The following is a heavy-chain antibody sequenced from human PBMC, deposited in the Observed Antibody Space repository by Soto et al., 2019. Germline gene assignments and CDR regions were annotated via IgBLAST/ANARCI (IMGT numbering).Heavy chain of an antibody. CDR1: GFTANRNY. D-gene: IGHD3-22*01. CDR2: IYSGGTA. Sequence: DVQVVESGGGLAQPGGSLRLSCVASGFTANRNYMSWVRQAPGKGLEWVSCIYSGGTAYYADSVKGRFTISRDNLENTLYLQMNSLRHEDTAVYYCAGVESSSWLGNYYYGMDVWGQGTTVTVSS. V-gene: IGHV3-66*01. CDR3: AGVESSSWLGNYYYGMDV. J-gene: IGHJ6*02.